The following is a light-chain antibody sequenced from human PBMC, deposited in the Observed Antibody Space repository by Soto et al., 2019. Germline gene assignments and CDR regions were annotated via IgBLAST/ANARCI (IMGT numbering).Light chain of an antibody. J-gene: IGKJ1*01. CDR2: GAS. CDR3: QQYGSSPWT. Sequence: EIVLTQSPGTLSLSPGERATLSCRASQSVSSSYLAWYQQKPGQAPRLLIYGASSRATGIPDRFSGSGSGTDFTLTISRLEPEDVAVYYCQQYGSSPWTFXKGTKVDIK. CDR1: QSVSSSY. V-gene: IGKV3-20*01.